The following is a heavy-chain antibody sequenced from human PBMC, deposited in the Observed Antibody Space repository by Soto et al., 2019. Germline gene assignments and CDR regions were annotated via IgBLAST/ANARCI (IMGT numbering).Heavy chain of an antibody. Sequence: ASVKVSCKASGYTFASCYIHWLRQAPGQGLEWIGIINPSGGNTNYAQIFQGRVTMTRDTSTSTVYMELSSLRSEDTAVYYCARDLGGWPDYWGQGTLVTVSS. CDR2: INPSGGNT. CDR1: GYTFASCY. J-gene: IGHJ4*02. CDR3: ARDLGGWPDY. V-gene: IGHV1-46*01. D-gene: IGHD2-15*01.